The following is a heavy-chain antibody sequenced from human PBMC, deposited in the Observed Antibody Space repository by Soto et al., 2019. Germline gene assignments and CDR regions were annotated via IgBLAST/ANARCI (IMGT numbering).Heavy chain of an antibody. D-gene: IGHD1-20*01. CDR3: ARGRRYTNYMDV. CDR2: INHSGST. CDR1: GGSFSGYY. J-gene: IGHJ6*03. V-gene: IGHV4-34*01. Sequence: SETLSITCAVYGGSFSGYYWSWIRQPPGKGLEWIGEINHSGSTNYNPSLKSRVTISVDTSKNQFSLKLSSVTAADTAVYYCARGRRYTNYMDVWGKGTTVTVSS.